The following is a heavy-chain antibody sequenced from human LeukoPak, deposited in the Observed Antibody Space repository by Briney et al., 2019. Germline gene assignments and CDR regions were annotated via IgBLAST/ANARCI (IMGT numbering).Heavy chain of an antibody. CDR2: IYYSGTT. CDR1: GGSISSGDYY. CDR3: ARGYDFWSGYYQNWFDP. J-gene: IGHJ5*02. Sequence: SETLTLACTVSGGSISSGDYYWSWIRQPPGKGLEWIGYIYYSGTTYYNPSLTSRFTISVHTSKNHFSLKLSSVTAADTAVYYCARGYDFWSGYYQNWFDPWGQGTLVTVSS. D-gene: IGHD3-3*01. V-gene: IGHV4-30-4*02.